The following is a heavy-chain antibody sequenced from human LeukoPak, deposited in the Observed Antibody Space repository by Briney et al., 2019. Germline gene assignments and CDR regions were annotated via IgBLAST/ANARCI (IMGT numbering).Heavy chain of an antibody. J-gene: IGHJ4*02. Sequence: SETLSLTCTVSGGSISSSSYYWGWIRQPPGKALEWIGSIYYSGSTYYNPSLKSRVTISVDTSKKQFSLKLSSVTAADTAVYYCARVSYGSGSYYPKYNDYWGQGTLVTVSS. CDR3: ARVSYGSGSYYPKYNDY. V-gene: IGHV4-39*07. CDR2: IYYSGST. CDR1: GGSISSSSYY. D-gene: IGHD3-10*01.